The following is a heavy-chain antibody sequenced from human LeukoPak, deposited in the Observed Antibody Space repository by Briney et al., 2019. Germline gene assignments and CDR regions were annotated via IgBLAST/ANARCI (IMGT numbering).Heavy chain of an antibody. CDR3: ARVGQVTYAFDI. J-gene: IGHJ3*02. CDR2: IWYDGSNK. V-gene: IGHV3-33*01. Sequence: GGSLRLSCAASGFTFSSYGMHWVRQAPGKGLEWVAVIWYDGSNKYYADSVKGRFTISRDNSKNTLYLQMNSLRAEDTAVYYCARVGQVTYAFDIWGQGTMVTVSS. CDR1: GFTFSSYG. D-gene: IGHD5-18*01.